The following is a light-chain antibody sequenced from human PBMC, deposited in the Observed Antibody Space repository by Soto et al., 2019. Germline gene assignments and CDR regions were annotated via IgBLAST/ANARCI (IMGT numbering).Light chain of an antibody. J-gene: IGKJ1*01. CDR2: GAS. V-gene: IGKV3-15*01. Sequence: VMTQSPATLSVTQGERATLSCRSSQSVSSNLAWYQQKPGQAPRLLIYGASTRATGIPARFSGSGSGTAFTLTISSLQSEDFAVYYCQQYGSSPATFGQGTIVDIK. CDR1: QSVSSN. CDR3: QQYGSSPAT.